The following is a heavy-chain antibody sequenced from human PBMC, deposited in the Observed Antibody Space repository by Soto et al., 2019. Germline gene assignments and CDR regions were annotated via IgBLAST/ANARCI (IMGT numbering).Heavy chain of an antibody. D-gene: IGHD2-15*01. J-gene: IGHJ5*02. V-gene: IGHV4-4*07. CDR3: ARDRGYCTGGSCQNWFDP. Sequence: PSEALSVTCTVSGGSISSYYWSWIRQPAGKGLEWIGRIYTSGSTNYNPSLKIRVTMSVDTSKNQFSLKLSSVTAADTAVYYCARDRGYCTGGSCQNWFDPWGQGTLVTVSS. CDR1: GGSISSYY. CDR2: IYTSGST.